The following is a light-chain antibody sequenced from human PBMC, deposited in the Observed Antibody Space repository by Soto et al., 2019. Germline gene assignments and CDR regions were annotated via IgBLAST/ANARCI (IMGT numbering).Light chain of an antibody. Sequence: IQLTQSPSSLSASVGDRVTITCRASQGISSYLAWYQQKPGKAPKLLIYAASTLQSGVPSRFSGSGSGTDFTLTSSSLQPEDFAPYYRQQLNSYPYTFGQGTKLEIK. CDR1: QGISSY. CDR2: AAS. J-gene: IGKJ2*01. CDR3: QQLNSYPYT. V-gene: IGKV1-9*01.